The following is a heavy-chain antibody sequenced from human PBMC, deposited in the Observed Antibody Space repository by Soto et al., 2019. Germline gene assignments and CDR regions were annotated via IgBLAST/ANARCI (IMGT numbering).Heavy chain of an antibody. CDR3: AKDRSPYYDILTDY. Sequence: SGGSLRLSCAASGFTFSSYGMHWVRQAPGKGLEWVAVISYDGSNKYYADSVKGRFTISRDNSKNTLYLQMNSLRAEDTAVYYCAKDRSPYYDILTDYWGQGTLVT. D-gene: IGHD3-9*01. J-gene: IGHJ4*02. CDR1: GFTFSSYG. CDR2: ISYDGSNK. V-gene: IGHV3-30*18.